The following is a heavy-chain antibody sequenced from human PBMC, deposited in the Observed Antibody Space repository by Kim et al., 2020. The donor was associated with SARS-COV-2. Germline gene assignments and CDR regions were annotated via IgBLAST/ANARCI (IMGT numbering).Heavy chain of an antibody. Sequence: SETLSLTCTVSGGSISSYYWSWIRQPPGKGLEWIGYIYNRGSTNYNPSLKSRVTITVDTSKNQFSLKLSSVTAADTAVYYCARDPSGYGYYYYYYVMDVWGQGTTVTVSS. CDR2: IYNRGST. V-gene: IGHV4-59*01. CDR3: ARDPSGYGYYYYYYVMDV. J-gene: IGHJ6*02. CDR1: GGSISSYY. D-gene: IGHD5-12*01.